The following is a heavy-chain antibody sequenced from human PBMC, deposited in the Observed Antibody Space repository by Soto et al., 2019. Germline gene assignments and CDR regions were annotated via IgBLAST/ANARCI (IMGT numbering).Heavy chain of an antibody. CDR3: ARHGYSSGRTYFDY. CDR2: IYYSGST. J-gene: IGHJ4*02. Sequence: SETLSLTCTVSGGSISSGGYYWILIRQHPGKGLEWIGYIYYSGSTYYNPSLKSRVTISVDTSKNQFSLKLTSVTAADTAVYYCARHGYSSGRTYFDYWGQGTLVTVSS. CDR1: GGSISSGGYY. V-gene: IGHV4-31*03. D-gene: IGHD6-19*01.